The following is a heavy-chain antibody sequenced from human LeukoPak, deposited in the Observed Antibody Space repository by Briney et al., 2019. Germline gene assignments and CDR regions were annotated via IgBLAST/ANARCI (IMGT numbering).Heavy chain of an antibody. CDR1: GGSLSTYY. CDR3: ARGGYSGLDYSI. J-gene: IGHJ4*02. Sequence: PSETLSLTCTVSGGSLSTYYWNWIRQPPGKGLEWIGYIYHSGSTKYNPSLKSRITISVDTSKNQFSLEVSSVTAADTDVYYCARGGYSGLDYSIWGQGTLVTVSS. V-gene: IGHV4-59*01. D-gene: IGHD5-12*01. CDR2: IYHSGST.